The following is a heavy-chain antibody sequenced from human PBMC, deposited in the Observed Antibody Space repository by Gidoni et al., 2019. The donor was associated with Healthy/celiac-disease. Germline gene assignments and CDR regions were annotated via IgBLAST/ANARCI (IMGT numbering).Heavy chain of an antibody. V-gene: IGHV3-48*02. CDR2: ISSSSSTI. J-gene: IGHJ6*02. CDR3: ARAPPMSYYYYYYGMDV. Sequence: EVQLVESGGGLVQPGGSLRLSCAASGFTFSRYSMNWVRQAPGKGLEWVSYISSSSSTIYYADSVKGRFTISRDNAKNSLYLQMNSLRDEDTAVYYCARAPPMSYYYYYYGMDVWGQGTTVTVSS. CDR1: GFTFSRYS.